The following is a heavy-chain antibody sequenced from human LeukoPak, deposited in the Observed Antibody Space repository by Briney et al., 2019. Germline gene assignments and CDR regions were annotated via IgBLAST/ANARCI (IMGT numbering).Heavy chain of an antibody. CDR2: IRHDGSNK. D-gene: IGHD3-16*02. CDR1: GFIFSTYG. CDR3: ATSYRLAEYFQH. Sequence: GGCLRLSCAASGFIFSTYGMHWVRQAPGKGLEWVAFIRHDGSNKYYADSVRGRFTISRDNSQNTLHLQMNSLRVEDTAVYYCATSYRLAEYFQHWGQGTLVTVSS. V-gene: IGHV3-30*02. J-gene: IGHJ1*01.